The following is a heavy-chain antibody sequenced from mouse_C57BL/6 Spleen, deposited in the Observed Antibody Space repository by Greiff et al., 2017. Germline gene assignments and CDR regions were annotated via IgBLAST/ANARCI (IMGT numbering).Heavy chain of an antibody. CDR2: IDPETGGT. Sequence: VKLMESGAELVRPGASVTLSCKASGYTFTDYEMHWVKQTPVHGLEWIGAIDPETGGTAYNQKFKGKAILTADKSSSTAYMELRSLTSEDSAVYYCTRGVITTVVARRYFDVWGTGTTVTVSS. J-gene: IGHJ1*03. V-gene: IGHV1-15*01. CDR3: TRGVITTVVARRYFDV. CDR1: GYTFTDYE. D-gene: IGHD1-1*01.